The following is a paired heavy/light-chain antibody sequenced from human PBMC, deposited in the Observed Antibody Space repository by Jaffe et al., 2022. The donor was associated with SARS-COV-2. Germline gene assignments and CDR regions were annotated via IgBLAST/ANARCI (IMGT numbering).Light chain of an antibody. J-gene: IGLJ3*02. CDR1: SGSVSTSNS. Sequence: QTVVTQEPSFSVSPGGTVTLTCGLNSGSVSTSNSPSWYQQTPGQPPRTLIYSTSSRSSGVPDRFSGSILGNKAALTITGAQADDESDYYCLLFLGSGTWMFGGGTRLTVL. V-gene: IGLV8-61*01. CDR3: LLFLGSGTWM. CDR2: STS.
Heavy chain of an antibody. J-gene: IGHJ5*02. CDR1: GFTLSSHW. V-gene: IGHV3-7*01. CDR2: IAQDGGIK. Sequence: EVQLVESGGGLVQPGGSLRVSCAASGFTLSSHWMVWARQAPGKGLEWVANIAQDGGIKEYADSVKGRFTISRDNAKNSLFLQMNSVRPEDTAVYYCARWVANVLPNWVDPWGQGTLVTVSS. CDR3: ARWVANVLPNWVDP.